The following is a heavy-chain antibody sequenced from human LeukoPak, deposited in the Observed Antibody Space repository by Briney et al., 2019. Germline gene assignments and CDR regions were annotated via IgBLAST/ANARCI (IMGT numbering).Heavy chain of an antibody. CDR1: GYTLTELS. CDR2: FDPEDGET. D-gene: IGHD1-26*01. J-gene: IGHJ4*02. Sequence: GASVKVSCKVSGYTLTELSMHWVRQAPGKGLEWMGGFDPEDGETIYAQKFQGRVTITADESTSTAYMELSSLRSEDTAVYYCARALTGSSAFDYWGQGTLVTVSS. V-gene: IGHV1-24*01. CDR3: ARALTGSSAFDY.